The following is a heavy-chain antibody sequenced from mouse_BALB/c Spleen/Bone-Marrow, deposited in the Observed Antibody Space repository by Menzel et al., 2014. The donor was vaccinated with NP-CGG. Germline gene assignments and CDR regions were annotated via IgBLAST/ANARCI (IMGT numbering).Heavy chain of an antibody. D-gene: IGHD1-1*02. CDR2: ISYSGSF. J-gene: IGHJ1*01. Sequence: DVQLQESGPGLVKPFHSLSLTCTVTGYSITSDYAWNWIRQFPGNKLEWMGYISYSGSFSYNPSLKSRISVTRDTSKNQFFLQLNSVTAEDTATYYCARSGGKRYFAVWGAGTSVTVSS. CDR1: GYSITSDYA. V-gene: IGHV3-2*02. CDR3: ARSGGKRYFAV.